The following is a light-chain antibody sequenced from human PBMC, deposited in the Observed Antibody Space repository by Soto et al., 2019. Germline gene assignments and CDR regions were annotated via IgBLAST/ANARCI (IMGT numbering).Light chain of an antibody. CDR3: QQYYSIPRT. Sequence: DFVMTQAPDSLAAPLGERATINCKSSQSVFYSSNNKNYLAWYQQKPGQPPKLLIYWASTRESGVPDRFSGSGSGTDFTLTISSLQAEDVAVYYCQQYYSIPRTFGQGTKVEIK. CDR2: WAS. V-gene: IGKV4-1*01. CDR1: QSVFYSSNNKNY. J-gene: IGKJ1*01.